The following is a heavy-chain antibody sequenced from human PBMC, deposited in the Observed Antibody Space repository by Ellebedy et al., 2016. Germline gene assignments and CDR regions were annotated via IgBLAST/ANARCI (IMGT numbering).Heavy chain of an antibody. Sequence: GESLKISXAASGFTFSDYYMTWIRQAPGQGLERVSYISSSGTTMYYADSVKGRFTISRDNAKKSLYLQINSLRAEDTAVYYCARAPYDYIWGSRAFDIWGQGTMVTVSS. CDR2: ISSSGTTM. J-gene: IGHJ3*02. V-gene: IGHV3-11*01. CDR3: ARAPYDYIWGSRAFDI. CDR1: GFTFSDYY. D-gene: IGHD3-16*01.